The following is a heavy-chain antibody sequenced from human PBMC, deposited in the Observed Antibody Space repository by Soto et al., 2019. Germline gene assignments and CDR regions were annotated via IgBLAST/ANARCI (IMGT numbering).Heavy chain of an antibody. J-gene: IGHJ4*02. D-gene: IGHD2-2*01. CDR2: IDPSDSYT. CDR1: GYSFTSYW. Sequence: GESLKISCKGSGYSFTSYWISWVRQMPGKGLEWMGRIDPSDSYTNYSPSFQGHVTISADKSISTAYLQWSSLKASDTAMYYCVRIVVVPAAHYYFDYWGQGTLVTVSS. CDR3: VRIVVVPAAHYYFDY. V-gene: IGHV5-10-1*01.